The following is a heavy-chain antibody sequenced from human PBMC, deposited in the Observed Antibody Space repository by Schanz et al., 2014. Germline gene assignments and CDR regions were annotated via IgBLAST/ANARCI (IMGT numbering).Heavy chain of an antibody. D-gene: IGHD3-3*01. J-gene: IGHJ6*03. CDR1: GFTFSIHG. CDR2: ISHTGETQ. CDR3: ARVVFFCESSSCMNFYYMDV. V-gene: IGHV3-48*04. Sequence: EVQLVESGGGLVQPGGSLRLSCAASGFTFSIHGMSWVRQAPGKGLEWLSSISHTGETQHSADSVQGRFTISRDNAKNSLYLQLSSLQGEDTAVYFCARVVFFCESSSCMNFYYMDVWGKGTTVTVSS.